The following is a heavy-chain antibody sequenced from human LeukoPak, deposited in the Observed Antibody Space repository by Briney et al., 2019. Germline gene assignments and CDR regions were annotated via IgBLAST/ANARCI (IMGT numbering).Heavy chain of an antibody. J-gene: IGHJ6*04. CDR2: IKLDVSET. CDR1: GFTFSSYW. CDR3: ASLTIFGVALMDV. D-gene: IGHD3-3*01. V-gene: IGHV3-7*01. Sequence: PGGSLRLSCAASGFTFSSYWMTWVRQAPGKGLEWVANIKLDVSETYYVDSVRGRFTISRDNTKNSLYLQMDSLRAEDTAVYYCASLTIFGVALMDVWGKGTTVTVSS.